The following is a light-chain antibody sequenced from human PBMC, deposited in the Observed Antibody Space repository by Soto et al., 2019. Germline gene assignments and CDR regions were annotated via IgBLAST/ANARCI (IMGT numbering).Light chain of an antibody. CDR1: QSVDNY. V-gene: IGKV3-11*01. CDR3: QQYNNWPSLT. Sequence: EIVLTQSPATLSLSPGERATLSCRASQSVDNYLDWYQQKPGQAPRLLIYESSNRATGIPARFSGSGSGTDFILTISSLEPEDFAVYYCQQYNNWPSLTFGGGTKVDIK. J-gene: IGKJ4*01. CDR2: ESS.